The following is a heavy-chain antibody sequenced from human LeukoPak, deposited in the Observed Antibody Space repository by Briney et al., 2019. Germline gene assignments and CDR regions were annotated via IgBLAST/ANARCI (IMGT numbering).Heavy chain of an antibody. CDR1: GGSFSTYY. Sequence: SETLSLTCTVSGGSFSTYYWSWIRQPPGRGLEWIGYIYHSGSTNYNPSLKSRVTISVDTSKNQFSLKLSSVTTADTAVYYCARVGGYDWRLDYWGQGTLVTVSS. J-gene: IGHJ4*02. D-gene: IGHD5-12*01. CDR2: IYHSGST. CDR3: ARVGGYDWRLDY. V-gene: IGHV4-59*01.